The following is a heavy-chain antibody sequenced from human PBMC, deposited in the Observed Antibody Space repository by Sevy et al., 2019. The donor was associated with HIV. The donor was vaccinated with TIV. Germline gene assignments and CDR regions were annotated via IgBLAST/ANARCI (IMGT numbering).Heavy chain of an antibody. Sequence: SETLSLTCTVSGGCISSYYWSWIRQPPGKGLEWIGYIYYSGSTNYNPSLKSRVTISVDTSKNQFSLKLSSVTAADTAVYYCAGCMAPYCSSSGRYYYYYMDVWGKWTTVTVSS. CDR1: GGCISSYY. CDR3: AGCMAPYCSSSGRYYYYYMDV. V-gene: IGHV4-59*01. J-gene: IGHJ6*03. CDR2: IYYSGST. D-gene: IGHD6-6*01.